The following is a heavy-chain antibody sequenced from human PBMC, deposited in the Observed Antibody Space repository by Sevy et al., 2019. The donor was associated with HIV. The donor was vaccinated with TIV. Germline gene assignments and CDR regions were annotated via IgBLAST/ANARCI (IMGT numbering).Heavy chain of an antibody. Sequence: GGSLRLSCVASGFTFPIYSVVWVRRAPGKGLEWLTLISYDGNNRYYAYSVKGRFTISRANSNNILYLQITSLSVEDTVLYFCARVAVEYCTNDCYHRFDHWGLGTLVTVSS. CDR1: GFTFPIYS. J-gene: IGHJ4*02. D-gene: IGHD2-8*01. V-gene: IGHV3-30*04. CDR3: ARVAVEYCTNDCYHRFDH. CDR2: ISYDGNNR.